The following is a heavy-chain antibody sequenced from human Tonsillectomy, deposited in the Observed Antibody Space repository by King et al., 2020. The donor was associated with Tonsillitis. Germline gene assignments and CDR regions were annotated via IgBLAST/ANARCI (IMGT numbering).Heavy chain of an antibody. Sequence: VQLQQWGAGLLKPSETLSLTCAVYGGSFSGYYWSWIRQPPGKGLEWIGEINHSGRTNYNPSLKSRVTISVDTSKNQLSLKLSPVTAADTAVYYCARESKYDYDISDYHYVGFPHWGQGTLVTVSS. CDR1: GGSFSGYY. D-gene: IGHD3-22*01. V-gene: IGHV4-34*01. J-gene: IGHJ1*01. CDR2: INHSGRT. CDR3: ARESKYDYDISDYHYVGFPH.